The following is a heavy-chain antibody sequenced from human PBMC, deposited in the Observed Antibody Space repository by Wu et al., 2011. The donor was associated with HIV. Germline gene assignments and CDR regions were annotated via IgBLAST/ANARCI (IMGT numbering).Heavy chain of an antibody. V-gene: IGHV1-69*06. Sequence: QVVRVWAEVNEAVGPSVKVLPARLRGGSFSSYAVSWVRLAPGQGLEWMGRIIPMFNTANYAQNFQSRLTLTADKSTSTAYMELSSLRSEDTAVYYCATDPTIVGEGWGQGTRVTVSS. CDR3: ATDPTIVGEG. CDR2: IIPMFNTA. D-gene: IGHD2/OR15-2a*01. CDR1: GGSFSSYA. J-gene: IGHJ1*01.